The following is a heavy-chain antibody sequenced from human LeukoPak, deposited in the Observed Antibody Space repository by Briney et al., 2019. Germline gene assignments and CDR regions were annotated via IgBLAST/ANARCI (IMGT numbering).Heavy chain of an antibody. CDR3: ARGRLFVY. CDR1: GASFSGYY. V-gene: IGHV4-34*01. CDR2: INQRGST. Sequence: SETLSLTCNVYGASFSGYYWSWIRQPPGKGLEWIGEINQRGSTNYNPSLKSRVTLSVDTSKNQCSLKLNSVTAADTAVYYCARGRLFVYWGQGTLVTVSS. J-gene: IGHJ4*02.